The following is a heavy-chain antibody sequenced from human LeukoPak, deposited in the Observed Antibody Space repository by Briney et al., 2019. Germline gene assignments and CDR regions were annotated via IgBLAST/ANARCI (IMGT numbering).Heavy chain of an antibody. D-gene: IGHD1-26*01. V-gene: IGHV1-69*05. Sequence: SVKVSCKASGGIFRSYGVSWVRQAPGQGLEWMGGITDMFRTGNYAQKLQGRVTITTDESTRTAYMELSSLTFEDTAVYYCAEINLVEEGGRFVNWLDPWGQGTLVTVSS. J-gene: IGHJ5*02. CDR1: GGIFRSYG. CDR2: ITDMFRTG. CDR3: AEINLVEEGGRFVNWLDP.